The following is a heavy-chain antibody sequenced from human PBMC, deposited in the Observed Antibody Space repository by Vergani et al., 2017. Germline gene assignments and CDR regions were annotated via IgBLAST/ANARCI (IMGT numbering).Heavy chain of an antibody. CDR1: GFTFSSYG. V-gene: IGHV3-30*03. CDR3: ARVRDIVLMVYAIPGIFDY. J-gene: IGHJ4*02. CDR2: ISYDGSNK. D-gene: IGHD2-8*01. Sequence: QVQLVESGGGVVQPGRSLRLSCAASGFTFSSYGMHWVRQAPGKGLEWVAVISYDGSNKYYADSVKGRFTISRDNSKNTLYLQMNSLRAEDTAVYYCARVRDIVLMVYAIPGIFDYWGQGTLVTVSS.